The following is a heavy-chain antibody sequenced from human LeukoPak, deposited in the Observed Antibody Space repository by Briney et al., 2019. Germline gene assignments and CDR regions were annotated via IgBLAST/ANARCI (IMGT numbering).Heavy chain of an antibody. J-gene: IGHJ4*02. CDR1: GGSISSSGYY. Sequence: SETLTPTCTVSGGSISSSGYYWGWIRQPPGKGLEWIGSMYYSGSTYYNPSLKSRVTVFVDTSKIQFSLKLSSVTAADTAVYYCVGDSSGSNYFASWGQGNLVTVSS. CDR2: MYYSGST. CDR3: VGDSSGSNYFAS. D-gene: IGHD3-22*01. V-gene: IGHV4-39*01.